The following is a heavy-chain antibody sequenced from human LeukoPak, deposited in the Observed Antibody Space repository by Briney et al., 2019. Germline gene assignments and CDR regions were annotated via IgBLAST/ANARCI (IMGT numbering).Heavy chain of an antibody. D-gene: IGHD3-16*01. CDR3: AKGGMGFSDYVWGAAVPSYFDS. CDR1: GFSFDYYA. Sequence: GGSLRLSCAASGFSFDYYAMHWVRRAPGRGLEWVSGISWNGRSIYYADSVKGRFTISRDNTRKSLNLQMDSLKTEDMGIYYCAKGGMGFSDYVWGAAVPSYFDSWGQGALVTVSS. CDR2: ISWNGRSI. V-gene: IGHV3-9*03. J-gene: IGHJ4*02.